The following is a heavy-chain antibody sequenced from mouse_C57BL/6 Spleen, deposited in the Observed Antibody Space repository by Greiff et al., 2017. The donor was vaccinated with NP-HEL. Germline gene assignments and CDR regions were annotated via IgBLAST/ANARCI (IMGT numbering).Heavy chain of an antibody. CDR3: ARPDYSNPWFAY. V-gene: IGHV5-6*01. J-gene: IGHJ3*01. D-gene: IGHD2-5*01. CDR1: GFTFSSYG. CDR2: ISSGGSYT. Sequence: EVHLVESGGDLVKPGGSLKLSCAASGFTFSSYGMSWVRQTPDKRLEWVATISSGGSYTYYPDSVKGRFTISRDNAKNTLYLQMSSLKSEDTAMYYCARPDYSNPWFAYWGQGTLVTVSA.